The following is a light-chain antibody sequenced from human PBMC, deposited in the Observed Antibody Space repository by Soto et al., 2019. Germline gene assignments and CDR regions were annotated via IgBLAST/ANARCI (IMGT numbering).Light chain of an antibody. CDR1: QSIATF. CDR3: QQRTNWPPTHT. V-gene: IGKV3-11*01. Sequence: EIVLTQSLATLSLSPGERATLSCRASQSIATFLTWYQQKPGQPPRLLIYDASKRATGIPARFSGSGSGTDFSLTISSLEPDDFAIYYCQQRTNWPPTHTFGQGTKLEIK. CDR2: DAS. J-gene: IGKJ2*01.